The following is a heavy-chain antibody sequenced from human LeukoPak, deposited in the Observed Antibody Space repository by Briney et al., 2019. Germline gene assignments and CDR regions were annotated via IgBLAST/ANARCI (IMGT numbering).Heavy chain of an antibody. CDR3: ARSPKLLWFGELGRYCYYYYMDV. CDR1: GYTFTSYG. V-gene: IGHV1-18*01. CDR2: ISAYNGNT. Sequence: GASVKVSCKASGYTFTSYGISWVRQAPGQGLEWMGWISAYNGNTNYAQKLQGRVTMTTDTSTSTAYMELRSLRSEDTAVYYCARSPKLLWFGELGRYCYYYYMDVWGKGTTVTISS. J-gene: IGHJ6*03. D-gene: IGHD3-10*01.